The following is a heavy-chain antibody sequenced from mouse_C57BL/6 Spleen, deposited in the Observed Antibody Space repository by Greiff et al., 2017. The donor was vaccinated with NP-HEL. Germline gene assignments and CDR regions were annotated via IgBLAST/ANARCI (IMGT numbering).Heavy chain of an antibody. CDR3: ASGIYYGNYDWYFDV. D-gene: IGHD2-1*01. Sequence: DVKLVESGGDLVKPGGSLKLSCAASGFTFSSYGMSWVRQTPDKRLEWVATISSGGSYTYYLDSVKGRFTISRDNAKNTLYLQMSSLKSEDTAMYYCASGIYYGNYDWYFDVWGTGTTVTVSS. J-gene: IGHJ1*03. CDR1: GFTFSSYG. V-gene: IGHV5-6*02. CDR2: ISSGGSYT.